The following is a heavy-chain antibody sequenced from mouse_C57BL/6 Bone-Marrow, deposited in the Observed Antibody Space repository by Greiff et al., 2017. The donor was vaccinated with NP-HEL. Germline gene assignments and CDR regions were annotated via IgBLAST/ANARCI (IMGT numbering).Heavy chain of an antibody. CDR2: IHPNSGST. D-gene: IGHD2-3*01. Sequence: QVQLQQPGAELVKPGASVKLSCKASGYTFTSYWMHWVKQRPGQGLEWIGMIHPNSGSTNYNEKFKSKATLTVDKSSSTAYMQLSSLTSEDSAVYYCARFRWLLYYYAMDYWGQGTSVTVSS. CDR3: ARFRWLLYYYAMDY. J-gene: IGHJ4*01. V-gene: IGHV1-64*01. CDR1: GYTFTSYW.